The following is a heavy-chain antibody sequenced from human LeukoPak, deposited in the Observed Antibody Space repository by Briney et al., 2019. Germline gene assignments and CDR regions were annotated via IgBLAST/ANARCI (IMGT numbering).Heavy chain of an antibody. CDR1: GFTVSGNY. Sequence: GGSLRLSCAASGFTVSGNYMSWVRQAPGKGLEWVSVIYSGGSTYYADSVKGRFTISRDNSKNTLYLQMNSLRAEDTAVYYCARVPREVGYSGYPDYWGQGTLVTVSS. CDR2: IYSGGST. CDR3: ARVPREVGYSGYPDY. D-gene: IGHD5-12*01. J-gene: IGHJ4*02. V-gene: IGHV3-66*01.